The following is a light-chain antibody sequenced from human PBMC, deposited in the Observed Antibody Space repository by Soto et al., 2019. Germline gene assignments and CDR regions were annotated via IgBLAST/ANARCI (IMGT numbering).Light chain of an antibody. V-gene: IGKV3-11*01. CDR3: QQRSNWPRFT. CDR2: DAS. CDR1: QSVSSY. J-gene: IGKJ3*01. Sequence: EIVLTQSPATLSLSPGERATLSCRASQSVSSYLAWYQQKPGQAPRLLIYDASNRATGIPARFSGSGSGTDFTLTISSLLPEDFAVYYCQQRSNWPRFTFGPGTKVDIK.